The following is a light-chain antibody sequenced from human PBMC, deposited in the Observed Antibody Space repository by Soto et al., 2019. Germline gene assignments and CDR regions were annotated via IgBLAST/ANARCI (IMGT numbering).Light chain of an antibody. CDR1: QSVTSTY. Sequence: EIVLTQSSGTLSLSPGERAILSCRASQSVTSTYLAWYQQKPGQAPRLLIYGASSRAIGIPDRFSGSVSGSDFILTINRLEPEDFAVYYCQQYGSSHTFGQGTRLEI. CDR3: QQYGSSHT. V-gene: IGKV3-20*01. CDR2: GAS. J-gene: IGKJ5*01.